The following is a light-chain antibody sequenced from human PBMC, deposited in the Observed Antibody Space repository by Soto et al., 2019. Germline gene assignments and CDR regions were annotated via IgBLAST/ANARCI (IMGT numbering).Light chain of an antibody. CDR1: QSVSSSY. J-gene: IGKJ5*01. Sequence: EMVLTQSPGTLSLSPGERSTLSFMASQSVSSSYLAWYQQKPGQAPRLLIYDSSTRATGIPDRFRGSGSGTDFTLTISRLEPEDFAIYYCQFYGSSLITFGQGTRLEIK. CDR2: DSS. V-gene: IGKV3-20*01. CDR3: QFYGSSLIT.